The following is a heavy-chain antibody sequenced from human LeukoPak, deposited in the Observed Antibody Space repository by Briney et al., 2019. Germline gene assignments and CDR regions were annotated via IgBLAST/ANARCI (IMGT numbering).Heavy chain of an antibody. CDR2: ISYDGSNK. D-gene: IGHD5-18*01. CDR1: GFTFSSYG. V-gene: IGHV3-30*18. J-gene: IGHJ4*02. CDR3: AKDLYGYGTHFDY. Sequence: GGSLRLSCAASGFTFSSYGMHWVRQAPGKGLEWVAVISYDGSNKYYADSVKGRFTISRDNSKNTLYLQMNSLRAEDTAVYYCAKDLYGYGTHFDYWGQGTLVTVSS.